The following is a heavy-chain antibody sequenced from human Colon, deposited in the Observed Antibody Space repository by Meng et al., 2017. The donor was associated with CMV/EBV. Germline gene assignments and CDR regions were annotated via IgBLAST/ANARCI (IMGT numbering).Heavy chain of an antibody. D-gene: IGHD3-10*02. J-gene: IGHJ5*02. CDR3: AGYYVGRGGQGP. CDR2: TGDSGTT. CDR1: GGSVSSGAFP. V-gene: IGHV4-31*03. Sequence: TVSGGSVSSGAFPWSWIRQHPGKGLEWIGHTGDSGTTYYNPSLESRVSISVDTFKNQFSLKVNSVTAADTAVYYCAGYYVGRGGQGPWGQGTLVTVSS.